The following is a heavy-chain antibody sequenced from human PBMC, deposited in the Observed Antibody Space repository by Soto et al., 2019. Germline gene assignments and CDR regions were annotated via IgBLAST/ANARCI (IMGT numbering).Heavy chain of an antibody. V-gene: IGHV2-5*01. Sequence: SGPTLVNPTQTVTLTCTFSGVSLSTSGVVVSWIRQPPGNALEWLALIYWHDDKRYSPSLKSRLAITKDTSKTQVVLPMTNMDPVYTATYCWAHGGGGAVGLYYFDYWGQGALVTVSS. CDR1: GVSLSTSGVV. J-gene: IGHJ4*02. CDR3: AHGGGGAVGLYYFDY. D-gene: IGHD3-16*01. CDR2: IYWHDDK.